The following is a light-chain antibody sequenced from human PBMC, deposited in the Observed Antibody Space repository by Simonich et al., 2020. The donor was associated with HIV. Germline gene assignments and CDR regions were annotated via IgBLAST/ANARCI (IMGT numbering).Light chain of an antibody. V-gene: IGKV3-15*01. CDR1: QSVSRN. J-gene: IGKJ2*01. CDR3: QQANSFPYT. Sequence: EIVMTQAPATLSVSPGARATLSCRASQSVSRNLAWYQQKPGQNPMLLIYGASTRGTGIPARFSGSGSGTEFTLTISSMQPEDFATYYCQQANSFPYTFGQGTKLEIK. CDR2: GAS.